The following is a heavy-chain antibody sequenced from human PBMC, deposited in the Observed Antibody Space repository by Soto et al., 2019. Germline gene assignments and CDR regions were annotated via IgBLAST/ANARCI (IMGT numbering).Heavy chain of an antibody. D-gene: IGHD6-13*01. CDR1: GYTFTGYY. Sequence: EASVKVSCKASGYTFTGYYMHWVRQAPGQGLEWMGWINPNSGGTNYAQKFQGWVTMTRDTSISTAYMELSRLRSDDTAVYYCARDRAAAGTTAMGYYYYYGMDVWGQGTTVTVSS. CDR3: ARDRAAAGTTAMGYYYYYGMDV. J-gene: IGHJ6*02. V-gene: IGHV1-2*04. CDR2: INPNSGGT.